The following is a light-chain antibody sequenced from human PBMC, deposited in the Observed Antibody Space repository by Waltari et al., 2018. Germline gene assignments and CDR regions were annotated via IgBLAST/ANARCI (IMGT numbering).Light chain of an antibody. CDR3: CSYGGTYSWV. CDR2: DVS. J-gene: IGLJ3*02. Sequence: QSALTQPRSVSGSPGQSVTISCTGTSSDVGGYNYVSWYQQHPGKAPKLMIYDVSKRPSGVPDRFSCSKSGNTASLTISGLQAEDEADYYCCSYGGTYSWVFGGGTKLTVL. CDR1: SSDVGGYNY. V-gene: IGLV2-11*01.